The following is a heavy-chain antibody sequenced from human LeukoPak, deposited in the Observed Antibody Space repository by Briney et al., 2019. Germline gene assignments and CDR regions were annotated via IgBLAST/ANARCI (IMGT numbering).Heavy chain of an antibody. J-gene: IGHJ3*02. CDR3: ARDGYYYDSSGYYQAAFDI. CDR1: GFTFSSYS. CDR2: ISSSSSTI. D-gene: IGHD3-22*01. Sequence: GGSLRLSCAASGFTFSSYSMNWVRQAPGKGLEWVSYISSSSSTIYYADSVKGRFTISRDNAKNSLYLQMNSLRAEDTAVYYCARDGYYYDSSGYYQAAFDIWGQGTMVTVSS. V-gene: IGHV3-48*01.